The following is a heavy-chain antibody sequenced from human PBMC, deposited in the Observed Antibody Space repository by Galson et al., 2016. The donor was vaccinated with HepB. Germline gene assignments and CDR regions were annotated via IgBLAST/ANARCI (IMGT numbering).Heavy chain of an antibody. D-gene: IGHD2-8*01. J-gene: IGHJ5*02. CDR3: TKRCMTNTCHNADDP. Sequence: SLRLSCAASGFTFSSYGMHWVRQAPGKGLEWVAVISYDGSNKYYADSVKGRFTISRDDSKSTLYLRMDSLRVEDTATYHCTKRCMTNTCHNADDPWGQGTLVTVSS. CDR1: GFTFSSYG. CDR2: ISYDGSNK. V-gene: IGHV3-30*18.